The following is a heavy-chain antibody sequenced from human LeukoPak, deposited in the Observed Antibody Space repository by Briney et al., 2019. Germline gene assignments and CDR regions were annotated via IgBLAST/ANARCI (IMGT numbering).Heavy chain of an antibody. CDR1: GYTFTSYG. D-gene: IGHD5-24*01. Sequence: ASVKVSCKASGYTFTSYGISWVRQAPGQGLEWMGWISAYNGDTNYAQKLQGRVTMTTDTSTRTAYMELRSLRSDDTAVYYCARDLRAFRHGYKNSNYYLAYWGQGTLVTVSS. J-gene: IGHJ4*02. CDR2: ISAYNGDT. V-gene: IGHV1-18*01. CDR3: ARDLRAFRHGYKNSNYYLAY.